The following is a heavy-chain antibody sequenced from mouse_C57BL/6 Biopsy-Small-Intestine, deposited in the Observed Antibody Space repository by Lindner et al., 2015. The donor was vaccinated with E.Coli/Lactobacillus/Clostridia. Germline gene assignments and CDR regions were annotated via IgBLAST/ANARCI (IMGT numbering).Heavy chain of an antibody. V-gene: IGHV5-6*02. CDR3: ARRNYDAYYFDY. J-gene: IGHJ2*01. CDR1: GFTFSSYG. D-gene: IGHD2-3*01. CDR2: ISNGGSYT. Sequence: SGEDLVKPGGSLKLSCAASGFTFSSYGMSWVRQTPDKRLEWVATISNGGSYTYYPDSVKGRFTISRDNAKNTLYLQMSSLKSEDTAMYYCARRNYDAYYFDYWGQGTTLTVSS.